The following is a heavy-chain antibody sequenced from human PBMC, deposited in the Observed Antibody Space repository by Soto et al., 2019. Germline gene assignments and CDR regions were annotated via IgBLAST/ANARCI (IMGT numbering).Heavy chain of an antibody. CDR1: GFTFSSYA. J-gene: IGHJ4*02. D-gene: IGHD5-12*01. V-gene: IGHV3-23*01. CDR3: AKDVGGYSGYAFDY. Sequence: EVQLLESGGGLVQPGGSLRLSCAASGFTFSSYAMSWVRQAPGKGLEWVSVISTSGGSTYYADSVKGRFTISRDNSKNTLYLQMNSLRAEDTAVYYCAKDVGGYSGYAFDYWGQGTLVTVPS. CDR2: ISTSGGST.